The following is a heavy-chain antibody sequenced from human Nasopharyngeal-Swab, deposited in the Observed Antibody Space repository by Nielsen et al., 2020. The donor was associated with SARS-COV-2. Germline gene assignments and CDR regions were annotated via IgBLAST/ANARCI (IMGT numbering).Heavy chain of an antibody. Sequence: SVKVSCKASGGTFSRYAISWVRQAPGQGLEWMGGIIPIFGTANYAQKFQGRVTITADASTSTAYMELSSLRSEDTAVYYCARVVGDDYGSENDYWGQGTLVTVSS. J-gene: IGHJ4*02. CDR3: ARVVGDDYGSENDY. CDR2: IIPIFGTA. CDR1: GGTFSRYA. D-gene: IGHD4-17*01. V-gene: IGHV1-69*13.